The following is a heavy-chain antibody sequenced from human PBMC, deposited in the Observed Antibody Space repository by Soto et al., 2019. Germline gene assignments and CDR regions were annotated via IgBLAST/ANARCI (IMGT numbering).Heavy chain of an antibody. CDR3: ARVKGGGSEYFFDY. J-gene: IGHJ4*02. CDR1: GYTFTRYT. Sequence: ASVKVSCKASGYTFTRYTVHWVRQAPGQGLEWMAMINPSGGSTYYVKTFEGRVTLTSDTSTSTVFMELSSLRSEDTAVYYCARVKGGGSEYFFDYWGQGTLVTVSS. D-gene: IGHD2-15*01. CDR2: INPSGGST. V-gene: IGHV1-46*01.